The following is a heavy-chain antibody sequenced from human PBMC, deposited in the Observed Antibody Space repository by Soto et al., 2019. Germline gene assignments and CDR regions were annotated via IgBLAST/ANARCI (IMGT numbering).Heavy chain of an antibody. CDR1: GYTFTNYG. D-gene: IGHD3-10*01. CDR3: ARDRFYYGSGSLYWYFDL. V-gene: IGHV1-18*01. CDR2: ISAYNGNT. Sequence: GASVKVSCKASGYTFTNYGISWVRQAPGQGLEWMGWISAYNGNTKHAQKFQGRVTITRDTSTSTAYMELSSLRSEDTAVYYCARDRFYYGSGSLYWYFDLWGRGTLVTVSS. J-gene: IGHJ2*01.